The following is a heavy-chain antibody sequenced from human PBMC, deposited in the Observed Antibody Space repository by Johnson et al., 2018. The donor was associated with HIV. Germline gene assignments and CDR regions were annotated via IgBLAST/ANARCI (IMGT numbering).Heavy chain of an antibody. CDR2: IYSGGST. CDR3: ARDQQHYYDSSTKYWGAFDI. Sequence: VQLVESGGGLVQSGGSLRLACVASGFIVGTKYMSWVRQAPGKGLEWVSVIYSGGSTYYADSVKGRFTISRDHSKNTVYLQMNSLRVEDTAVYYCARDQQHYYDSSTKYWGAFDIWGQGTMVTVSS. V-gene: IGHV3-66*01. CDR1: GFIVGTKY. D-gene: IGHD3-22*01. J-gene: IGHJ3*02.